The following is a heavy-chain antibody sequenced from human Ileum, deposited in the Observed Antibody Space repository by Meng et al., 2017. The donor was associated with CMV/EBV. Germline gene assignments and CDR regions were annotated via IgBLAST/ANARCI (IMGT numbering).Heavy chain of an antibody. CDR1: GGSNSSGDYY. CDR2: IYYSGST. J-gene: IGHJ4*02. CDR3: ASGSPQLGYV. V-gene: IGHV4-30-4*01. Sequence: QGRLQELGPGLVKPSQTLSLTCTVSGGSNSSGDYYWSWIRQPPGKGLEWIGYIYYSGSTYYNPSLKSRVTISADTSKNQFSLKLNSVTAADTAVYYCASGSPQLGYVWGQGTLVTVSS. D-gene: IGHD1-1*01.